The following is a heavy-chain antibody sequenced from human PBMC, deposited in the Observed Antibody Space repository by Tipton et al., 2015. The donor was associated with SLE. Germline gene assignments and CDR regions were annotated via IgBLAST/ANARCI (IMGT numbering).Heavy chain of an antibody. V-gene: IGHV4-39*07. D-gene: IGHD1-26*01. CDR1: GDSISSSTY. CDR2: IHHSGST. Sequence: TLSFTCTISGDSISSSTYWGWIRQPPGKGLEWIGSIHHSGSTYQNPSLKSRVTISVDTSKNQFSLKLRSVTAADTAVYYCARGQERGSIVTPYFDYWGHGILVTVSS. J-gene: IGHJ4*01. CDR3: ARGQERGSIVTPYFDY.